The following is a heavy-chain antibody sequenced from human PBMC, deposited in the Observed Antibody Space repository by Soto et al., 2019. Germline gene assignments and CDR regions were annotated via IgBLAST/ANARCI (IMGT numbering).Heavy chain of an antibody. D-gene: IGHD2-2*01. Sequence: SSETLSLTCTVSGGSISSGDYYWSWIRQHPGKGLEWIGYIYYSGSTYYNPSLKSRVTISVDTSKNQFSLKLSSVTAADTAVYYGARYYCSSTSCTQTFDYWGQGTLVTVSS. CDR3: ARYYCSSTSCTQTFDY. CDR2: IYYSGST. V-gene: IGHV4-31*03. CDR1: GGSISSGDYY. J-gene: IGHJ4*02.